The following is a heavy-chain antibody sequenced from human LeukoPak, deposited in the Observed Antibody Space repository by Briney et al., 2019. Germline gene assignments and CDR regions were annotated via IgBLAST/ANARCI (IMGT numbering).Heavy chain of an antibody. J-gene: IGHJ4*02. CDR2: IWYDGSNK. V-gene: IGHV3-33*01. D-gene: IGHD5-18*01. CDR3: ARDPGRGYTYGYGFDY. Sequence: GRSLRLSCAASRFTFSNYGMHWVRQAPGKGLEWVAVIWYDGSNKYYADSVKGRFTISRDNSKNTLYLQMNGLRAEDTAVYYCARDPGRGYTYGYGFDYWGQGTLVTVSS. CDR1: RFTFSNYG.